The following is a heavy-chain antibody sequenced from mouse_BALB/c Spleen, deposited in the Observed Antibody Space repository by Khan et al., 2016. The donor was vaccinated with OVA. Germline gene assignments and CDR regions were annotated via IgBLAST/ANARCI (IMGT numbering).Heavy chain of an antibody. V-gene: IGHV5-12*02. CDR2: FSNGGDST. CDR1: GFTISDYY. J-gene: IGHJ4*01. CDR3: ARREDAYFFAMDY. Sequence: EVELVESGGGLVQPGGSLKLSCSTTGFTISDYYMYWVRQTPEKRLEWVAHFSNGGDSTYYQDTVKGRFTISRDNAKNTLYLQMSRLKSEDTAMYSCARREDAYFFAMDYWGQGTSVTVSS.